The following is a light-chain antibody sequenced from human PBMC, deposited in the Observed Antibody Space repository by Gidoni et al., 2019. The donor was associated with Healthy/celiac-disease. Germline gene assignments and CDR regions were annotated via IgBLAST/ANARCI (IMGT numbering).Light chain of an antibody. J-gene: IGKJ1*01. Sequence: EIVMTQSPATLSVSPGERATLSCRASLSVSSNLAWDQQKPGQAPRLRIYGASTRATGIQARFRGSGSGTELTLTISSLKSEDFEVYYCQQYNNWPLTVGQGTKVEIK. V-gene: IGKV3-15*01. CDR2: GAS. CDR1: LSVSSN. CDR3: QQYNNWPLT.